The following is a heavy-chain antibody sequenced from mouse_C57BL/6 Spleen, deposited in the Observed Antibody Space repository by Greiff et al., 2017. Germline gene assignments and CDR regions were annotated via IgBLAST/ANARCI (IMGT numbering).Heavy chain of an antibody. D-gene: IGHD1-3*01. Sequence: VQLQQSGGGLVKPGGSLKLSCAASGFTFSDYGMHWVRQAPEKGLEWVAYISSGSSTIYYADTVKGRFTISRDNAKNTLFLQMTSLRSEDTAMYYCARPLYEGYAMDYWGQGTSVTVSS. CDR2: ISSGSSTI. J-gene: IGHJ4*01. V-gene: IGHV5-17*01. CDR3: ARPLYEGYAMDY. CDR1: GFTFSDYG.